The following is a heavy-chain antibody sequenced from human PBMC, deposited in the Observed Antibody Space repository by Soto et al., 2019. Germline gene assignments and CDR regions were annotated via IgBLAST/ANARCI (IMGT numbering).Heavy chain of an antibody. CDR2: IYYSGST. V-gene: IGHV4-59*01. CDR3: ARGGSSSGSVYYYYMDV. J-gene: IGHJ6*03. Sequence: SETLSLTCTVSGGSISSYYWSWIRQPPGKGLEWIGYIYYSGSTNYNPSLKSRVTISVDTPKNQFSLKLSSVTAADTAVYYCARGGSSSGSVYYYYMDVWGKGTTVTVSS. D-gene: IGHD6-6*01. CDR1: GGSISSYY.